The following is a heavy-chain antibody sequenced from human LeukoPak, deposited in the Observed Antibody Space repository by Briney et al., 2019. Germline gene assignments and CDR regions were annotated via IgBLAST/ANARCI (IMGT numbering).Heavy chain of an antibody. CDR2: ISYDGSNK. V-gene: IGHV3-30-3*01. D-gene: IGHD4-11*01. Sequence: GRSLRLSCAASGFTFSSYAMHWVRQAPAKGLEWVAVISYDGSNKYYADSVKGRFTISRDNSKNTLYLQMNSLRAEDTAVYYCAKGSRYSKGSYYYGMDVWGQGTTVTVSS. J-gene: IGHJ6*02. CDR1: GFTFSSYA. CDR3: AKGSRYSKGSYYYGMDV.